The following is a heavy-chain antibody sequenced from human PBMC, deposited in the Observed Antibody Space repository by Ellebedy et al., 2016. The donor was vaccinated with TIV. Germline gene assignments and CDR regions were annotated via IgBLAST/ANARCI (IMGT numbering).Heavy chain of an antibody. CDR2: INTGNGNR. D-gene: IGHD3-3*01. J-gene: IGHJ6*02. CDR1: RHTFTSYG. V-gene: IGHV1-3*04. CDR3: ATREWQDPMDV. Sequence: ASVKVSXKASRHTFTSYGIHWVRQAPGQSLEWLGWINTGNGNRKYSQKFQGRVTITTDTSASTASMELSSLMSDDTAVYYCATREWQDPMDVWGQGTTVTVSS.